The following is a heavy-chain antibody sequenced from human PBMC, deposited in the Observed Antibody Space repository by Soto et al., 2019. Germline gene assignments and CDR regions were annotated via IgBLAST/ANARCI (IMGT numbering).Heavy chain of an antibody. CDR2: IIPIFGTA. CDR1: GGTFSSYA. D-gene: IGHD6-13*01. V-gene: IGHV1-69*01. Sequence: KVSCKASGGTFSSYAISWVRQAPGQGLEWMGGIIPIFGTANYAQKFQGRVTITADESTSTAYMELSSLRSEDTAVYYCARVIAAAGDPYYYYGMDVWGQGTTVTVSS. J-gene: IGHJ6*02. CDR3: ARVIAAAGDPYYYYGMDV.